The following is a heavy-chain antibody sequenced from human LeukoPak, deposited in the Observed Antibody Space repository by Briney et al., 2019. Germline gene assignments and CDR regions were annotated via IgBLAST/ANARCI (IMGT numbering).Heavy chain of an antibody. D-gene: IGHD6-6*01. CDR3: AKSYSSSTWLYGVDV. CDR1: GFTFSSYS. J-gene: IGHJ6*02. V-gene: IGHV3-48*01. CDR2: ISSSSSII. Sequence: QPGGSLRLSCAASGFTFSSYSMNWVRQAPGKGLEWVSYISSSSSIIYYADSVKGRFTISRDNSKNTLYLQMNSLRAEDTAVYFCAKSYSSSTWLYGVDVWGQGTTVTVSS.